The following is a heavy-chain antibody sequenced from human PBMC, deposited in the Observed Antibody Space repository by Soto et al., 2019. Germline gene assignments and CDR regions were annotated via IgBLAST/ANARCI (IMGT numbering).Heavy chain of an antibody. D-gene: IGHD3-10*01. CDR1: GGSFSGYY. CDR2: INHSGST. CDR3: ARAIPRTNLYYYGSGTVLGDY. J-gene: IGHJ4*02. V-gene: IGHV4-34*01. Sequence: SETLSLTCAVYGGSFSGYYWSWIRQPPGKGLEWIGEINHSGSTNYNPSLKSRVTISVDTSKNQFSLKLSSVTAADTAVYYCARAIPRTNLYYYGSGTVLGDYWGQGTLVTVSS.